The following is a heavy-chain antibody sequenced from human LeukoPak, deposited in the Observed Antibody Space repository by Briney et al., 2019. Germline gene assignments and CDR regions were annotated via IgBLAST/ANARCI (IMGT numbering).Heavy chain of an antibody. CDR2: IYTSGST. CDR3: ARVGKYYYDRTGAFDI. V-gene: IGHV4-4*07. J-gene: IGHJ3*02. D-gene: IGHD3-22*01. CDR1: GGSISTYY. Sequence: SETLSLTCTVSGGSISTYYWSWIRQPAGKGLEWIGRIYTSGSTNYNPSLKSRVTMSVDTSKNHFSLKLSSVTAADTAIYYCARVGKYYYDRTGAFDIWGQGTMATVSS.